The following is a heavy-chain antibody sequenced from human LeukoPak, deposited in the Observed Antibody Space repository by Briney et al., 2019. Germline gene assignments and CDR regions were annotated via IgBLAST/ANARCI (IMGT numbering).Heavy chain of an antibody. CDR3: ARDYRGRFDP. Sequence: SETLSLTCTVSGGSISSYYWNWIRQPPGKGLEWIGSIYYSGSTYYNPSLKSRVTISVDTSKNQFSLKLSSVTAADTAVYYCARDYRGRFDPWGQGTLVTVSS. CDR2: IYYSGST. J-gene: IGHJ5*02. D-gene: IGHD5-12*01. V-gene: IGHV4-39*07. CDR1: GGSISSYY.